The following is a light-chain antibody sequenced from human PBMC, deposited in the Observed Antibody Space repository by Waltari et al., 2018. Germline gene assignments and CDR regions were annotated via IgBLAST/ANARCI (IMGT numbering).Light chain of an antibody. V-gene: IGKV3-11*01. CDR2: DSS. J-gene: IGKJ5*01. CDR3: QQRSSWPGT. Sequence: EIVLTQSPATLSLSPGERATLSCRASQSVSGYLAWYQQKPGQAPRLLIYDSSYRATGIPVRFSARRSETDFTLTISRLEPEDFAVYYCQQRSSWPGTFGQGTRLEIK. CDR1: QSVSGY.